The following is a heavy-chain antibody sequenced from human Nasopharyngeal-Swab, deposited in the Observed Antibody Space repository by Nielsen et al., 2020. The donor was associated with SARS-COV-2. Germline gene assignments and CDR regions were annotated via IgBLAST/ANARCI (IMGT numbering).Heavy chain of an antibody. Sequence: GESLKISCTASGFTFGDYAMNWFRQAQGKGLEWVTYIRNKDYGGTTEYAASVRGRFTISRDDSKTSAYLQMNSLTTEDTAIYYCTRDFPFSVDTATRGYMDVWGKGTTVTVSS. D-gene: IGHD5-18*01. CDR1: GFTFGDYA. J-gene: IGHJ6*03. V-gene: IGHV3-49*03. CDR3: TRDFPFSVDTATRGYMDV. CDR2: IRNKDYGGTT.